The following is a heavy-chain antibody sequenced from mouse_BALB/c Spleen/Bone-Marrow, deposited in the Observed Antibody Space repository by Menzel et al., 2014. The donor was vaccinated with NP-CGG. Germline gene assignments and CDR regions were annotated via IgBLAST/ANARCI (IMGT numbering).Heavy chain of an antibody. Sequence: VKLMESGAELMKPGASVKISCKATSYTFXSYWIEWVKQRPGHGLEWIGEILPGSGSTNYNEKFKGKATFTADTSSNTAYMQLSSLTSEDSAVYYGARRGYDGAYWGQGTLVTVSA. D-gene: IGHD2-14*01. CDR1: SYTFXSYW. V-gene: IGHV1-9*01. CDR2: ILPGSGST. J-gene: IGHJ3*01. CDR3: ARRGYDGAY.